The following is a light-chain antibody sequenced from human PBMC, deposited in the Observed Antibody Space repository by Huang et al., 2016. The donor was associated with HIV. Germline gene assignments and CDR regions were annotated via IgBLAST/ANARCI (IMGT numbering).Light chain of an antibody. V-gene: IGKV1-39*01. CDR2: AAS. CDR1: QSISNH. CDR3: QQSYSTPLT. Sequence: DIQMTQSPSSLSASVGDRVTITCRASQSISNHLNWYQQKPGKVPKLLSYAASTFQTGVPSTFNGSGSGTDFTLTISRLQPEDIATYYCQQSYSTPLTFGGGTKVEIK. J-gene: IGKJ4*01.